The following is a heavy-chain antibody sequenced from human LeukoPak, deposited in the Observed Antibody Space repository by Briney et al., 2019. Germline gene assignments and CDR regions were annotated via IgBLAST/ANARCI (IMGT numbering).Heavy chain of an antibody. Sequence: PGGSLRLSCAASGFTFSSYEMNWVRQAPGKGLEWVSYISTNGRTMHYADSVMGRFTISRDNAKNSLYLQMNSLRVEDTAVYYCAKVTGYTGSGSHFDSWAREPWSPSPQ. J-gene: IGHJ4*02. D-gene: IGHD3-10*01. CDR3: AKVTGYTGSGSHFDS. CDR1: GFTFSSYE. CDR2: ISTNGRTM. V-gene: IGHV3-48*03.